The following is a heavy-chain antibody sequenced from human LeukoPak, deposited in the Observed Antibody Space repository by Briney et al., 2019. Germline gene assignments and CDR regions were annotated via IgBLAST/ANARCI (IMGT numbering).Heavy chain of an antibody. V-gene: IGHV4-34*01. J-gene: IGHJ4*02. CDR1: GGSFSGYY. CDR2: INHSGST. CDR3: ARSPWYYYGSGSYYNAPKYFDY. Sequence: SETLSLTCAVYGGSFSGYYWSWIRQPPGKGLEWIGEINHSGSTNYNPSLKSRVTISVDTSKNQFSLKLSSVTVADTAVYYCARSPWYYYGSGSYYNAPKYFDYWGQGTLVTVYS. D-gene: IGHD3-10*01.